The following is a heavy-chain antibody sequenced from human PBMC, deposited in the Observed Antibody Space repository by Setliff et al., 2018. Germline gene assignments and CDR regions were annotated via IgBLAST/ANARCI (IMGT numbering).Heavy chain of an antibody. J-gene: IGHJ6*03. V-gene: IGHV7-4-1*02. CDR1: GYSFTSYA. D-gene: IGHD5-12*01. Sequence: ASVKVSCKASGYSFTSYAMNWVRQAPAQGLEWMGWINTNTGNPTYAQGFTGRFVFSLDTSVSTAYLQISSLKAEDTAVYYCARASRYGTIKYRGDYYMDVWGKGTTVTV. CDR2: INTNTGNP. CDR3: ARASRYGTIKYRGDYYMDV.